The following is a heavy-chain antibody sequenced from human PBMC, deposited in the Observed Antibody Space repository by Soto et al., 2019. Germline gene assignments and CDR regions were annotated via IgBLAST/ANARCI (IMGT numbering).Heavy chain of an antibody. CDR1: GFTFSSYS. D-gene: IGHD6-25*01. Sequence: GGSLRLSCAASGFTFSSYSMNWVRQAPGKGLEWVSSISSSSSYIYYADSVKGRFTISRDNAKNSLYLQMNSLRAEDTAVYHCASPAATHYYYYGMDVWGQGTTVTVSS. CDR2: ISSSSSYI. V-gene: IGHV3-21*01. CDR3: ASPAATHYYYYGMDV. J-gene: IGHJ6*02.